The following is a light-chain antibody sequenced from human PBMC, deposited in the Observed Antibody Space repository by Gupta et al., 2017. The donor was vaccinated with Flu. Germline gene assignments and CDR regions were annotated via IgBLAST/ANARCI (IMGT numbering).Light chain of an antibody. CDR1: TSDIGTKY. V-gene: IGLV1-47*01. Sequence: NSSCSGSTSDIGTKYVYWYQQCPEMSPKLVIHRNSQRPSGVPDRFSGSKSGTSASLAISGLRAEDEADYFCAVWDDDSHGPVFGGGTKLTV. CDR2: RNS. CDR3: AVWDDDSHGPV. J-gene: IGLJ3*02.